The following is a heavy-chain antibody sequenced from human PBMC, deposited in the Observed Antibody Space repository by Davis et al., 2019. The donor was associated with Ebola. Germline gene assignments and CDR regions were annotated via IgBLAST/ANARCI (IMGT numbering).Heavy chain of an antibody. CDR1: GYTFTRYG. V-gene: IGHV1-18*01. CDR2: ISAYNGNT. CDR3: ARDRGWIQLSGLFDY. J-gene: IGHJ4*02. D-gene: IGHD5-18*01. Sequence: AASVKVSCKAFGYTFTRYGISWVRQAPGQGLEWMGWISAYNGNTNYAQKLQGRVTMTTDTSTSTAYMELRSLRSDDTAVYYCARDRGWIQLSGLFDYWGQGTLVTVSS.